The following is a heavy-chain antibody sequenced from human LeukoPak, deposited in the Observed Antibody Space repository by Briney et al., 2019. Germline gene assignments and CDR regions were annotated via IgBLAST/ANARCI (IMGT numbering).Heavy chain of an antibody. CDR2: ISAYNGNT. CDR3: ARQEIGYCSSTSCSRDWYFDL. D-gene: IGHD2-2*01. CDR1: GYTFTSYG. Sequence: ASVKASCKASGYTFTSYGISWVRQAPGQGLEWMGWISAYNGNTNYAQKLQGRVTMTTDTSTSTAYMELRSLRSDDTAVYYCARQEIGYCSSTSCSRDWYFDLWGRGTLVTVSS. J-gene: IGHJ2*01. V-gene: IGHV1-18*01.